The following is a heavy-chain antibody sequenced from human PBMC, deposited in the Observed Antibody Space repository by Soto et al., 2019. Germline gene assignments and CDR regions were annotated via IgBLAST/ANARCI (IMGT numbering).Heavy chain of an antibody. CDR3: ARRGKTPYYDILTGHYGMDV. Sequence: GESLKISCKGSGYSLTSYWISWVRQMPGKGLEWMGRIDPSDSYTNYSPSFQGHVTISADKSISTAYLQWSSLKASDTAMYYCARRGKTPYYDILTGHYGMDVWGQGTTVTVSS. J-gene: IGHJ6*02. CDR2: IDPSDSYT. D-gene: IGHD3-9*01. V-gene: IGHV5-10-1*01. CDR1: GYSLTSYW.